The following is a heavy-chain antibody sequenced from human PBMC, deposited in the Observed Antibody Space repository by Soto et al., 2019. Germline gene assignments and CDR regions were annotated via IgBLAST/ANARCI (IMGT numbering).Heavy chain of an antibody. CDR3: ARAGYCSGGSCSSAPLAY. Sequence: PSETLSLTCTVSGGSISSYYWSWIRQPPGKGLEWIGYIYYSGSTNYNPSLKSRVTISVDTSKNQFSLKLSSVTAADTAVYYCARAGYCSGGSCSSAPLAYWGQGTLVTVSS. J-gene: IGHJ4*02. CDR2: IYYSGST. V-gene: IGHV4-59*01. CDR1: GGSISSYY. D-gene: IGHD2-15*01.